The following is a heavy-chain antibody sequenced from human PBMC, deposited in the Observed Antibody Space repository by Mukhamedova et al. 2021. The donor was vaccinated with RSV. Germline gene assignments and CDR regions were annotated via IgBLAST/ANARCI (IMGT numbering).Heavy chain of an antibody. Sequence: VRQAPGKGLEWVAVISYDGSNKYYADSVKGRFTISRDNSKNTLYLQMNSLRAEDTAVYYCSSHYSNYVWGQGTLVTASS. CDR3: SSHYSNYV. CDR2: ISYDGSNK. V-gene: IGHV3-30*01. J-gene: IGHJ4*02. D-gene: IGHD4-11*01.